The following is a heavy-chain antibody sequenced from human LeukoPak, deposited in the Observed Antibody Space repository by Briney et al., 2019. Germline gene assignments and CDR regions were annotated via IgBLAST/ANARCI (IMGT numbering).Heavy chain of an antibody. J-gene: IGHJ6*01. CDR3: ARDGGATGYYHGMAV. CDR2: MYTSGST. V-gene: IGHV4-4*07. CDR1: GASISSYH. D-gene: IGHD2-21*01. Sequence: SETLSLTCTVSGASISSYHWSWIRQPAGKGLEWIGRMYTSGSTNYNPSLKSRVTMSVDTSKNQFFLKLSSVTAADTAVYYCARDGGATGYYHGMAVGGQGTAVSVSS.